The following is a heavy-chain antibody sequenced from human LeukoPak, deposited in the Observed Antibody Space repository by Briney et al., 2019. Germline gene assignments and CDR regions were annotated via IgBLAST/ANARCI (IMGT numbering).Heavy chain of an antibody. D-gene: IGHD3-22*01. V-gene: IGHV4-4*02. CDR2: MYLSGTT. Sequence: SETLSLTCTVSGDSINSLDLWSWVRQPPGKGLEWIGEMYLSGTTHSNPSVKSRVTISIDKSENQFFLNLSSVTAADTAVYYCAGLVGRYSSGLYYYYFDYWGQGTLVTVSS. J-gene: IGHJ4*02. CDR3: AGLVGRYSSGLYYYYFDY. CDR1: GDSINSLDL.